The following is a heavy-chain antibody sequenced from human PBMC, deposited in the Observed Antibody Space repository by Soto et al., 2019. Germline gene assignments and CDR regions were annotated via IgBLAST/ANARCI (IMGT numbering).Heavy chain of an antibody. Sequence: EVQLVESGGGLVQPGGSLRLSCAASGFTFSHDWMHWVRQTPGKGLVWISRINSDGSTTSSADSVRGRFSMSRDNGKNSLYLQMNSLRAGDKAVYFCARDIGGVTASDAFDVWGHGTMVTVSS. CDR3: ARDIGGVTASDAFDV. J-gene: IGHJ3*01. CDR1: GFTFSHDW. V-gene: IGHV3-74*01. D-gene: IGHD2-21*02. CDR2: INSDGSTT.